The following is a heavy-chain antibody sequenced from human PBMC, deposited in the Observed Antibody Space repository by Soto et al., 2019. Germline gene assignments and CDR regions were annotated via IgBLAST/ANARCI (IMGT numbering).Heavy chain of an antibody. J-gene: IGHJ5*01. V-gene: IGHV3-74*01. CDR3: ARVAYSRTWYVDS. CDR1: GFTFSSYW. CDR2: INTDGSST. Sequence: PGGSLRLSCAASGFTFSSYWMNWVRQAPGKGLVWVSRINTDGSSTSYADSVKGRFTISRDNSKNTLYLQMNSLTAEDTAVYYCARVAYSRTWYVDSWGQGTLVTVSS. D-gene: IGHD6-13*01.